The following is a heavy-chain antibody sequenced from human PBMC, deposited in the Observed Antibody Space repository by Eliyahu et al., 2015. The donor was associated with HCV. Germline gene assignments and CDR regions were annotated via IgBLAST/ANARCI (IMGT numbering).Heavy chain of an antibody. CDR3: ARGGYYDSSGYPFDY. Sequence: QLQLQESGPGLVKPSXTLSLTXTVSGGSXSXSSYYWGWXRQPPGKGLEWIGSIYYSGSTYYNPSLKSRVTISVDTSKNQFSLKLSSVTAADTAVYYCARGGYYDSSGYPFDYWGQGTLVTVSS. CDR1: GGSXSXSSYY. J-gene: IGHJ4*02. V-gene: IGHV4-39*07. D-gene: IGHD3-22*01. CDR2: IYYSGST.